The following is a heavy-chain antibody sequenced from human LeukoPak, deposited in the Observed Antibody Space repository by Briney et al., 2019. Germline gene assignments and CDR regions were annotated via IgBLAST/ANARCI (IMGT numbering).Heavy chain of an antibody. CDR2: ISSSGSTI. D-gene: IGHD6-13*01. CDR1: GFTFSTFA. J-gene: IGHJ3*02. CDR3: ARERDSSSCRGAFDI. V-gene: IGHV3-48*04. Sequence: GGSLRLSCAASGFTFSTFAMIWVRQAPGKGLEWVSYISSSGSTIYYADSVKGRFTISRDNAKNSLYLQMNSLRAEDTAVYYCARERDSSSCRGAFDIWGQGTMVTVSS.